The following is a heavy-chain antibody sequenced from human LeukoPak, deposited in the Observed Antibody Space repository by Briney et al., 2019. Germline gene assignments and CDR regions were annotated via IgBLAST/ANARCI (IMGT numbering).Heavy chain of an antibody. D-gene: IGHD2-21*01. J-gene: IGHJ4*02. V-gene: IGHV1-3*01. Sequence: GASVKVSCKASGYTFINYAIHWVRQAPGQRFEWMGWINAGNGHTKYSQNFQGRVTITRDSSASTVYMELSSLTSEDTAGYYCARGIWSARTVDYYLDSWGQGTLVTVSS. CDR1: GYTFINYA. CDR2: INAGNGHT. CDR3: ARGIWSARTVDYYLDS.